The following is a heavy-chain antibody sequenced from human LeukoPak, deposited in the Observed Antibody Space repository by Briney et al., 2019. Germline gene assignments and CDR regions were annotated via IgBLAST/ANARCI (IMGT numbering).Heavy chain of an antibody. J-gene: IGHJ4*02. CDR2: IWYDGSNK. V-gene: IGHV3-33*01. D-gene: IGHD4-23*01. Sequence: GGSLRLSCAASGFTFSSYGMHWVRQAPGKGLEWVAVIWYDGSNKYYADSVKGRFTISRDNSKNTLYLQMNSLRAEDTAVYYCARIGGNSGPQDYWGQGTLVTVSS. CDR3: ARIGGNSGPQDY. CDR1: GFTFSSYG.